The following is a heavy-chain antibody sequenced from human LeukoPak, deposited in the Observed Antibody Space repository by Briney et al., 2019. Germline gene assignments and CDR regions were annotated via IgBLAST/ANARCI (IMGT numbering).Heavy chain of an antibody. Sequence: GGSLRLSCAASGFTFSTYWVTWVRQAPGKGLEWVARIKQDGSEKYYVDSVKGRFIIPRDNAKNSLYLQMNSLRAEDTAVYYCARAQSLGYWGQGTLVTVSS. CDR3: ARAQSLGY. V-gene: IGHV3-7*03. D-gene: IGHD3-16*01. CDR2: IKQDGSEK. CDR1: GFTFSTYW. J-gene: IGHJ4*02.